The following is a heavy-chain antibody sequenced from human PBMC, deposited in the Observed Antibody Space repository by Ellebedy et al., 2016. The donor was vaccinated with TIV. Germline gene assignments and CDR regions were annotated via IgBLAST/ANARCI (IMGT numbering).Heavy chain of an antibody. Sequence: GESLKISCAASGFSVADSNMSWVRQAPGKGLEWVSTISPNGGSTNYADSVKGRFTVSRDNSKNTLYLQMDSLRAEDTAVYYCATDEGIYWGQGTLVTVSS. D-gene: IGHD3-10*01. J-gene: IGHJ4*02. CDR2: ISPNGGST. V-gene: IGHV3-23*01. CDR1: GFSVADSN. CDR3: ATDEGIY.